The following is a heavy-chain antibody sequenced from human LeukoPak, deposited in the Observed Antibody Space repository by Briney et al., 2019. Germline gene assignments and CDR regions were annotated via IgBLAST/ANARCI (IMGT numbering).Heavy chain of an antibody. J-gene: IGHJ1*01. D-gene: IGHD6-6*01. CDR1: GFTFSSYA. Sequence: GGSLRLSCAASGFTFSSYAMNWVRQAPGKGLEWVSAISGSGGSTYYADSVKGRFTISRDNSKNTLYLQMNSLRAEDTALYYCAKDHWGMAARPEYFQHWGQGTLVTVSS. CDR3: AKDHWGMAARPEYFQH. CDR2: ISGSGGST. V-gene: IGHV3-23*01.